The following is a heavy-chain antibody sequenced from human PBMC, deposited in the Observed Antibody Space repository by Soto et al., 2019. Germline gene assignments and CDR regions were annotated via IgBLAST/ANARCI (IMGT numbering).Heavy chain of an antibody. CDR2: IISKTDGGTT. CDR3: TSDQAARPFAHCFDP. V-gene: IGHV3-15*01. CDR1: GFTFSNAW. D-gene: IGHD6-6*01. Sequence: EVQLVESGGGLVKPGGSLRLSCAASGFTFSNAWMSWVRQAPGKGLEWVGRIISKTDGGTTDYAAPVKGRFTISKDDSNNTLYLQMNSLKTGATAVYYCTSDQAARPFAHCFDPWGQGTLVTVSS. J-gene: IGHJ5*02.